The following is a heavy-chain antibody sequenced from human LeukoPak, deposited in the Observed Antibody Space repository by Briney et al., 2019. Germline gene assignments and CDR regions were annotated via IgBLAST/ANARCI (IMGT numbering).Heavy chain of an antibody. V-gene: IGHV1-3*03. CDR1: GYTFTSYV. Sequence: GASVKVSCKASGYTFTSYVIHWVRQAPGQRLEWMGWINAGSGNTKYSQEFQDRVTITRDTSASTAYMELSSLRSEDMAVYYCARARYETRIWPKSRYDYYHYMDVWGKGTTVTVSS. J-gene: IGHJ6*03. CDR3: ARARYETRIWPKSRYDYYHYMDV. D-gene: IGHD3-3*01. CDR2: INAGSGNT.